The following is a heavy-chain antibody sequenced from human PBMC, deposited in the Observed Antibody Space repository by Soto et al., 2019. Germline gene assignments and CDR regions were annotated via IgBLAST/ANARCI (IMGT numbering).Heavy chain of an antibody. CDR3: AISTYSSGWLDY. J-gene: IGHJ4*02. Sequence: PSETLSLTCTVSGGSISSSSYYWGWIRQPPGKGLEWIGSIYYSGSTYYNPSLKSRVTISVDTSKNQFSLKLSSVTAADTAVYYCAISTYSSGWLDYWGQGTLVTVSS. CDR2: IYYSGST. V-gene: IGHV4-39*01. D-gene: IGHD6-19*01. CDR1: GGSISSSSYY.